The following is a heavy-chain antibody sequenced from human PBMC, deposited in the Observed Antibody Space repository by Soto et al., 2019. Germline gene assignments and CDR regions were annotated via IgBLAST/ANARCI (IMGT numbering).Heavy chain of an antibody. J-gene: IGHJ4*02. Sequence: SETLSLTCTASGGSISSSSYYWGWIRQPPGKGLEWIGSIYYSGSTYYNPSLKSRVTISVDTSKNQFSLKLSSVTAADTAVYYCARVEMATIRHFDYWGQGTLVTVSS. CDR1: GGSISSSSYY. CDR3: ARVEMATIRHFDY. CDR2: IYYSGST. V-gene: IGHV4-39*01. D-gene: IGHD5-12*01.